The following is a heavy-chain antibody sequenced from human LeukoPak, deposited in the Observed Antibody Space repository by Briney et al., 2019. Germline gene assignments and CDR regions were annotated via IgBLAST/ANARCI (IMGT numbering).Heavy chain of an antibody. V-gene: IGHV3-23*01. CDR3: AKDHVTYSSSFLDAFDI. CDR1: GFTFSSYA. J-gene: IGHJ3*02. CDR2: ISGSGGST. Sequence: QAGGSLRLSCAASGFTFSSYAMSWVRQAPGKGLEWVSAISGSGGSTYYADSVKGRFTISRDNSKNTLYLQMNSLRAEDTAVYYCAKDHVTYSSSFLDAFDIWGQGTMVIVSS. D-gene: IGHD6-13*01.